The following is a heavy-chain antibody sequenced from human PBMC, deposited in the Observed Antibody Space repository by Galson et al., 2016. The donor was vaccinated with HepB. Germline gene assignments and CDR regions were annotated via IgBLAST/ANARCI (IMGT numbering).Heavy chain of an antibody. CDR1: GFTFSSYS. V-gene: IGHV3-48*02. CDR2: IRSSSSPI. D-gene: IGHD3-3*01. CDR3: ARDRVSGDFWSGYYTGIGMDV. Sequence: SLRLSCAASGFTFSSYSMNWVRQAPGKGLEWVSYIRSSSSPIYYADSVKGRFTISRDNAKNSLYLQMNSLRDEDTAVYYCARDRVSGDFWSGYYTGIGMDVWGQGTTVTVSS. J-gene: IGHJ6*02.